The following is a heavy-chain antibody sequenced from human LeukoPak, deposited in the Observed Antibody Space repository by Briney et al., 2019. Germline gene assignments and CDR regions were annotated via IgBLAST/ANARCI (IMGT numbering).Heavy chain of an antibody. D-gene: IGHD3-16*01. V-gene: IGHV4-39*01. J-gene: IGHJ3*02. CDR1: GDSVSSINYY. CDR2: IHYSGST. CDR3: ARLTYPRYFDI. Sequence: SETLSLTCIVSGDSVSSINYYWGWIRQPPGKGLEWIGSIHYSGSTYYNPSLKSRLTISVDTSKNQFSLKLSSVTAADTAVYYCARLTYPRYFDIWGQGTMVTVSS.